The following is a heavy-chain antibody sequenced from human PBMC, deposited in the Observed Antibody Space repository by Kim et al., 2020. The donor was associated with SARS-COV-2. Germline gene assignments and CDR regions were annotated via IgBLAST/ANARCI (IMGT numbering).Heavy chain of an antibody. Sequence: GGSLRLSCAASGFTFSSYAMSWVRQAPGKGLEWVSAISGSGGSTYYADSVKGRFTISRDNSKNTLYLQMNSLRAEDTAVYYCAKDLTMIVVVIGGGFDVWGQGTMVTVSS. CDR2: ISGSGGST. CDR1: GFTFSSYA. CDR3: AKDLTMIVVVIGGGFDV. D-gene: IGHD3-22*01. J-gene: IGHJ3*01. V-gene: IGHV3-23*01.